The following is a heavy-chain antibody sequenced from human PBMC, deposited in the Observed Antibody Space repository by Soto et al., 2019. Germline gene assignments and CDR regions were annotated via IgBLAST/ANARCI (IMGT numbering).Heavy chain of an antibody. D-gene: IGHD3-3*01. CDR1: GYTFTSYG. Sequence: ASVKVSCKASGYTFTSYGISWVRQAPGQGLEWMGWISAYNGNTNYAQKLQGRVTMTTDTSTSTAYMELRSLRSDDTAVYYCARFSYYDFWSGYHSMAHMDVWGQGTTVTVSS. V-gene: IGHV1-18*01. J-gene: IGHJ6*02. CDR2: ISAYNGNT. CDR3: ARFSYYDFWSGYHSMAHMDV.